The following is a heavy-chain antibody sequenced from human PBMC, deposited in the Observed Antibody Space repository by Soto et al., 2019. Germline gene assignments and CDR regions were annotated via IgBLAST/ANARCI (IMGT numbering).Heavy chain of an antibody. J-gene: IGHJ4*02. CDR3: ARDKSTGLFDY. V-gene: IGHV4-34*01. Sequence: QVQLQQWGAGLLKPSETLSLTCAVYGGSFSGYYWTWIRQPPGTGLEWIVEINHSGSTNYNPSLKSRVTISVDTSKNQFSLKLTYVTAADAAVYYCARDKSTGLFDYWGQGTLVTVSS. CDR1: GGSFSGYY. D-gene: IGHD2-8*02. CDR2: INHSGST.